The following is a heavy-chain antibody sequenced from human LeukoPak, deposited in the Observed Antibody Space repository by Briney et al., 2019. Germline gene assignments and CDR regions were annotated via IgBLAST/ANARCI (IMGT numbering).Heavy chain of an antibody. CDR3: AKAEYYDFWSGPPGGPPAVDAFDI. CDR1: GFTFSSYG. CDR2: IRYDGSNK. D-gene: IGHD3-3*01. Sequence: GGSLRLSCAASGFTFSSYGMHWVRQAPGKGLEWVAFIRYDGSNKYYADSVKGRFTISRDNSKNTLYLQMNSLRAEDTAVYYCAKAEYYDFWSGPPGGPPAVDAFDIWGQGTMVTVSS. J-gene: IGHJ3*02. V-gene: IGHV3-30*02.